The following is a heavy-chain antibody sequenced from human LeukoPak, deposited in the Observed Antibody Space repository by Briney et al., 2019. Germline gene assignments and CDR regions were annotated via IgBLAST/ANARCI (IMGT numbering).Heavy chain of an antibody. CDR3: ARGARPVGMIDY. J-gene: IGHJ4*02. Sequence: PSETLSLTCTVSGGSISSYYWSWIRQPPGKGLEWIGYIYYSGSTNYNPSLKSRVTISVDTSKNQFSLKLSSVTAADTAVYYCARGARPVGMIDYWGQGTLVTVSS. D-gene: IGHD6-13*01. CDR1: GGSISSYY. CDR2: IYYSGST. V-gene: IGHV4-59*01.